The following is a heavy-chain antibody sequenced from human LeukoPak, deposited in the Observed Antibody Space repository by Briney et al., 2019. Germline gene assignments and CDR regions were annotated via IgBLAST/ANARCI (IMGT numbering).Heavy chain of an antibody. Sequence: GGSLRLSCAGSGFTFSSYTMNWVRQAPGKGPEWVSSITTSSSYIYYADSVKGRFTISRDNARNSLYLQMNSLRAEDTALYYCARDGDTVLTRGYYYYMDVWGKGTTVTVSS. CDR2: ITTSSSYI. CDR3: ARDGDTVLTRGYYYYMDV. J-gene: IGHJ6*03. V-gene: IGHV3-21*01. D-gene: IGHD4-23*01. CDR1: GFTFSSYT.